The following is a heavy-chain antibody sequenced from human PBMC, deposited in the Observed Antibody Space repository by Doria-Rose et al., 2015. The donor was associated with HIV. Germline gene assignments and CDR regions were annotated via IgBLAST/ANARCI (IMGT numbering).Heavy chain of an antibody. CDR3: ARIKSSRWYHKYYFDF. D-gene: IGHD6-13*01. CDR1: GASLSSPGMG. J-gene: IGHJ4*02. CDR2: TFSDDER. V-gene: IGHV2-26*01. Sequence: QITLKESGPVLVEPTETLTLTCTVSGASLSSPGMGVSWIRQPPGKALEWLANTFSDDERSYKTSLKSRLTISRGTSKSQVVLTMTDMDPVDTATYYCARIKSSRWYHKYYFDFWGQGTLVIVSA.